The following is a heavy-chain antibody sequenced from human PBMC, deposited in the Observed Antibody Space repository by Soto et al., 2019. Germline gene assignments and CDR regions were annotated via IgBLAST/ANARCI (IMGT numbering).Heavy chain of an antibody. V-gene: IGHV1-18*01. J-gene: IGHJ4*02. CDR1: GYTFTSYG. Sequence: ASVKVSCKASGYTFTSYGISWVRQAPGQGLEWMGWISAYNGNTNYAQKLQGRVTMTTDTSTSTAYMELRSLRSDDTAVYYCARDRIPGIAAAGLMGSIDYWGQGTLVTVSS. CDR3: ARDRIPGIAAAGLMGSIDY. D-gene: IGHD6-13*01. CDR2: ISAYNGNT.